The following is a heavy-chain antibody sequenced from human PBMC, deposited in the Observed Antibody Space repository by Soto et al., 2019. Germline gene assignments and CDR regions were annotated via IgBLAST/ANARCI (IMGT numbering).Heavy chain of an antibody. CDR3: ARQGSWPYYYYGLDV. CDR1: GYTFTTSG. Sequence: QVQLVQSGPEVRKPGASVKVSCEASGYTFTTSGISWVRQVPGQGLEWMGWISTYNGDTNSAQNFQGRVLMTADTSTGTAYRELMSLKSDDTAVYYCARQGSWPYYYYGLDVWGQGTTVTVS. J-gene: IGHJ6*02. V-gene: IGHV1-18*01. D-gene: IGHD1-26*01. CDR2: ISTYNGDT.